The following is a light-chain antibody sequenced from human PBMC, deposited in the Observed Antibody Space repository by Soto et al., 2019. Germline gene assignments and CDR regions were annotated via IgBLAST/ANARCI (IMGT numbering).Light chain of an antibody. CDR2: GAS. Sequence: EIVLTQSPGTLSLSPGERATLSCRASQSVSNNYLAWYQQKPGQAPRLLIYGASRRAPGIPDRFGGSGSGTDFTLTISRLEPEDFAVYYCQQYGSSSWTFGQGTKVDIK. J-gene: IGKJ1*01. V-gene: IGKV3-20*01. CDR3: QQYGSSSWT. CDR1: QSVSNNY.